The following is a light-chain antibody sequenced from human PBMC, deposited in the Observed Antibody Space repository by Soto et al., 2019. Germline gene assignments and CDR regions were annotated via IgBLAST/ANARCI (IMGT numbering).Light chain of an antibody. Sequence: QSALTQPPSVSGAPGQRVTISCTGSSSNIGAGYDVHWYQHFPGKAPKLLIYGDTNRPSGVPDRFSGSKSGTSASLAITGLQAEDEADFYCQSYDSSLSGSVFGGGTKVTVL. J-gene: IGLJ2*01. CDR2: GDT. CDR3: QSYDSSLSGSV. CDR1: SSNIGAGYD. V-gene: IGLV1-40*01.